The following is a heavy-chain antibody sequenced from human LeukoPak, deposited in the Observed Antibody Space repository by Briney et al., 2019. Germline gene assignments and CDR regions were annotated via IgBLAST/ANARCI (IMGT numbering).Heavy chain of an antibody. CDR3: ARGPLMITFGGVMQSAYYYGMDV. Sequence: PSETLSLTCAVYGGSFSGYYWSWIRQPPGKGLEWIGEINHSGSTNYNPSLKSRVTISVDTSKNQFSLKLSSVTAADTAVYYCARGPLMITFGGVMQSAYYYGMDVWGQGTTVTVSS. CDR2: INHSGST. D-gene: IGHD3-16*01. CDR1: GGSFSGYY. V-gene: IGHV4-34*01. J-gene: IGHJ6*02.